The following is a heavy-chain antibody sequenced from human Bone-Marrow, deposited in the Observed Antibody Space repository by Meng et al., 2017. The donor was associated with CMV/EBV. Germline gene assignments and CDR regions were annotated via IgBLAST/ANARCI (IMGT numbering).Heavy chain of an antibody. CDR3: AKSGHGYNTEN. CDR1: GFTFRHYD. Sequence: SCAASGFTFRHYDMRWVRQAPGKGLEWVSTLSGSGLTANYADSVRGRFTVSRDNSKNTLHLQLNSLRAEDTAVYYCAKSGHGYNTENWGQGTLVTVSS. CDR2: LSGSGLTA. D-gene: IGHD5-24*01. J-gene: IGHJ4*02. V-gene: IGHV3-23*01.